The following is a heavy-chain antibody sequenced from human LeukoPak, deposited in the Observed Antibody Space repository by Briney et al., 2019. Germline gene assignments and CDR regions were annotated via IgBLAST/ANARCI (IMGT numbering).Heavy chain of an antibody. Sequence: GGSLRLSCAASGFTFSSYEMNWVRQAPGKGLEWVSSISSSSSYIYYADSVKGRFTISRDNAKNSLYLRMNSLRAEDTAVYYCASTDSSGDYWGQGTLVTVSS. CDR1: GFTFSSYE. D-gene: IGHD3-22*01. V-gene: IGHV3-21*01. CDR2: ISSSSSYI. J-gene: IGHJ4*02. CDR3: ASTDSSGDY.